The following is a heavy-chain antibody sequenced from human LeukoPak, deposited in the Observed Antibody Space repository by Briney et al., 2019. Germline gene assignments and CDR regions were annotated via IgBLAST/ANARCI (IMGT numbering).Heavy chain of an antibody. Sequence: QPGGSLRLSCAASGFTFDDYAMHWVRQAPGKGLDWVSAISWNSGSIGYADSVKGRFTISRANAKNSPYPQLNSLRAEDTALYYCATDLGSGWVFDYWGQGTLVTVSS. D-gene: IGHD6-19*01. V-gene: IGHV3-9*01. CDR1: GFTFDDYA. CDR2: ISWNSGSI. CDR3: ATDLGSGWVFDY. J-gene: IGHJ4*02.